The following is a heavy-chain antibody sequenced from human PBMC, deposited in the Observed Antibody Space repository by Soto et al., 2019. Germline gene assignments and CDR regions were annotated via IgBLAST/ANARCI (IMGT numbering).Heavy chain of an antibody. CDR2: ISSSSNYI. CDR3: GGVIPQWLVRGGGDY. J-gene: IGHJ4*02. V-gene: IGHV3-21*01. Sequence: GGSLRLSCVASGLTFSGYSMNWVRQAPGKGLEWVSSISSSSNYIYYADSVKGRFTISRDNAKTSLYLQMNSLRVEDTAGYYGGGVIPQWLVRGGGDYWGQGTLVTVSS. CDR1: GLTFSGYS. D-gene: IGHD6-19*01.